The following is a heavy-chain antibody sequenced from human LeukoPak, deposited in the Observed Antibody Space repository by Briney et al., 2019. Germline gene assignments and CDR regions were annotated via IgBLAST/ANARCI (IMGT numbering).Heavy chain of an antibody. Sequence: ASVKVSCKASGGTFSSYAISWVRQAPGQGLEWMGGIIPIFGTANYAQKFQGRVTITADESTSTAYMELSSLRSEDTAVYYCASPTSRAAGTFHFQHWGQGTLVTVSS. CDR3: ASPTSRAAGTFHFQH. V-gene: IGHV1-69*13. CDR2: IIPIFGTA. CDR1: GGTFSSYA. J-gene: IGHJ1*01. D-gene: IGHD6-13*01.